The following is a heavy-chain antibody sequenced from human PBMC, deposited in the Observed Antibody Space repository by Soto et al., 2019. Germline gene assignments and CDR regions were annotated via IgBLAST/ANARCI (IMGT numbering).Heavy chain of an antibody. J-gene: IGHJ5*02. V-gene: IGHV1-18*04. D-gene: IGHD6-13*01. CDR2: VSASNGKT. CDR1: GYIFTTYS. Sequence: QIQLVQSGSEVRMPGASVKVSCKASGYIFTTYSITWVRQAPGQGLEWMGWVSASNGKTNYAKKIQDRVTMTTDTATNTAYMELRSLRSDDTAVYYCAREPFGVYSSWFDPWGQGTLVTVSS. CDR3: AREPFGVYSSWFDP.